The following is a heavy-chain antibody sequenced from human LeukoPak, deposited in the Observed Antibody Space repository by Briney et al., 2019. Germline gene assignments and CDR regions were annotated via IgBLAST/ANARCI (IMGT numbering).Heavy chain of an antibody. CDR2: IWYDGSNK. CDR1: GFTFSSYG. J-gene: IGHJ5*02. V-gene: IGHV3-33*01. CDR3: ARDGVPAAIRCWFDP. D-gene: IGHD2-2*02. Sequence: GRSLRLSCAASGFTFSSYGMHWVRQAPGKGLEWVAVIWYDGSNKYYADSVKGRFTISRDNSKNTLYLQMNSLRAEDTAVYCCARDGVPAAIRCWFDPWGQGTLVTVSS.